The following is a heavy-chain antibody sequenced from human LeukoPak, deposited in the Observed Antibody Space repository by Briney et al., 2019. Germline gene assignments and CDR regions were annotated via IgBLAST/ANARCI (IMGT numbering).Heavy chain of an antibody. D-gene: IGHD6-19*01. V-gene: IGHV3-23*01. J-gene: IGHJ4*02. Sequence: GGSLRLSCAASGFAFSNQAMGWVRQASGKGLEWVSVISDSGDITYYADSVKGRFTISRDNSKDTLFLQMNSLRVEDTAIYYCAKDARRTSGWYFFDYWGQGTLVTVSS. CDR3: AKDARRTSGWYFFDY. CDR2: ISDSGDIT. CDR1: GFAFSNQA.